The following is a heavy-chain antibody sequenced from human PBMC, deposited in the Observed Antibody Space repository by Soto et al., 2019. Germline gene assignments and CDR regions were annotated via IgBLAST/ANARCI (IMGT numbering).Heavy chain of an antibody. V-gene: IGHV3-48*01. CDR3: ARCMGILWFGESGGIDY. Sequence: GGSLRLSCAASGFTFSSYSMNWVRQAPGKGLEWVSYISSSSSTIYYADSVKGRFTISRDNAKNSLYLQMNSLRAEDTAVYYCARCMGILWFGESGGIDYWGQGTLVTVSS. J-gene: IGHJ4*02. CDR1: GFTFSSYS. CDR2: ISSSSSTI. D-gene: IGHD3-10*01.